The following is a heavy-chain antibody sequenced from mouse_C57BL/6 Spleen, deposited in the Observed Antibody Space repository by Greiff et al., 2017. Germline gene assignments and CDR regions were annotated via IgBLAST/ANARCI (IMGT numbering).Heavy chain of an antibody. D-gene: IGHD2-4*01. CDR2: IYPGSGNT. CDR1: GYTFTDYY. CDR3: ARGDYEGFAY. V-gene: IGHV1-76*01. J-gene: IGHJ3*01. Sequence: QVQLQQSGAELVRPGASVKLSCKASGYTFTDYYINWVKQRPGQGLEWIARIYPGSGNTYYNEKFKGKATLTAEKSSSTAYMQLSSLTSEDSAVYFCARGDYEGFAYWGQGTLVTVSA.